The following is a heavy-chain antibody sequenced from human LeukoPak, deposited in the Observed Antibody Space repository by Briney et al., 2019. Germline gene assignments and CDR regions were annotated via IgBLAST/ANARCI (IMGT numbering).Heavy chain of an antibody. J-gene: IGHJ4*02. D-gene: IGHD1-26*01. V-gene: IGHV3-43*02. CDR1: GFTFGDYD. Sequence: PGGSLRLSCAASGFTFGDYDMHWVRQAPGKGLEWVSLIRADGATTRYTDSVKGRFTISRDNSKDSLYLQMNSLRTDDTALYYCARDNTGSYEYWGQGTLVTVSP. CDR3: ARDNTGSYEY. CDR2: IRADGATT.